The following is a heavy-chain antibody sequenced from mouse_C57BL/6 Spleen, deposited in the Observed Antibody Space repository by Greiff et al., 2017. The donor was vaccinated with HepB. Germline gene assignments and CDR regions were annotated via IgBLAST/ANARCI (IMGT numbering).Heavy chain of an antibody. V-gene: IGHV7-3*01. CDR2: IRNKANGYTT. CDR3: ARYERGAWFAY. Sequence: DVHLVESGGGLVQPGGSLSLSCAASGFTFTDYYMSWVRQPPGKALEWLGFIRNKANGYTTEYSASVKGRFTISRDNSQSILYLQMNALRAEDSATYYCARYERGAWFAYWGQGTLVTVSA. CDR1: GFTFTDYY. J-gene: IGHJ3*01.